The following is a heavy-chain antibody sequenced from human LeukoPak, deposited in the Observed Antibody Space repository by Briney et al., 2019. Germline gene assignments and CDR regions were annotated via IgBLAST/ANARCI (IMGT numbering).Heavy chain of an antibody. V-gene: IGHV4-59*01. Sequence: PSETLSLTCAVYGGSFSGYYWSWIRQPPGKGLEWIGYIYYSGSTNYNPSLKSRVTISVDTSKNQFSLKLSSVTAADTAVYYCARWRLGSPAVGRADVWGQGTTVTVSS. CDR3: ARWRLGSPAVGRADV. D-gene: IGHD1-14*01. J-gene: IGHJ6*02. CDR1: GGSFSGYY. CDR2: IYYSGST.